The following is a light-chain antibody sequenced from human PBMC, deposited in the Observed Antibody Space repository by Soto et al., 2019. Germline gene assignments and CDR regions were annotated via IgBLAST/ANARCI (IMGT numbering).Light chain of an antibody. CDR3: CSSAGTYTSV. CDR2: DVS. CDR1: SSDVSGYNY. J-gene: IGLJ3*02. V-gene: IGLV2-11*01. Sequence: QSALTQPRSVSGSPGQSVTISCTGTSSDVSGYNYVSWYQQHPGKAPKLMIYDVSKRPSGVPDRFSGSKSGNTASLTISGLQAEHEADYYCCSSAGTYTSVFGGGTKLTVL.